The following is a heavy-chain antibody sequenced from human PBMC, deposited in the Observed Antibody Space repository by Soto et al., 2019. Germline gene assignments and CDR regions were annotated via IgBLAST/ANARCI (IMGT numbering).Heavy chain of an antibody. V-gene: IGHV3-53*02. J-gene: IGHJ4*02. Sequence: DVQLVETGGGLIQPGRSGRLSCADSGFIVSSSYMTWVRQAPGKGLEWVSVIYADGRTYYADSVKGRFTISRDNSKNTLYLQMNSLSAEDTAVYYCARCGGSYGQCYFDCWGQGTLVTVSS. D-gene: IGHD6-25*01. CDR1: GFIVSSSY. CDR3: ARCGGSYGQCYFDC. CDR2: IYADGRT.